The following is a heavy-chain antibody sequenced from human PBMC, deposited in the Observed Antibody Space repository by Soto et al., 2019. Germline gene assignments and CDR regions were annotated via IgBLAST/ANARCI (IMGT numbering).Heavy chain of an antibody. V-gene: IGHV3-23*01. CDR2: LTPSGGET. D-gene: IGHD4-17*01. CDR3: AHPRGYGVFDAYDI. Sequence: VGSLRLSCVASGFTFSTYAMSWVRQAPGKGLEWVSALTPSGGETYYADSVKGRFTISRDNSMNALYLQMNSLRIEDTAVYYCAHPRGYGVFDAYDIRGQGTMVTVSS. J-gene: IGHJ3*02. CDR1: GFTFSTYA.